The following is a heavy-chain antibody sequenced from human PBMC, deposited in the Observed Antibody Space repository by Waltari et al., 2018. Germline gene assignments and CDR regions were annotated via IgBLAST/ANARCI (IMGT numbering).Heavy chain of an antibody. V-gene: IGHV3-74*01. Sequence: EVQLVESGGGLVQPGGSLRLSCAASGFTFISSWMHWVRQAPGKGLVWVSRINSDGSSTSYADSVKGRFTISRDNAKNTLYLQMNSLRAEDTAVYYCARISWGSRVLAAPFDYWGQGTLVTVSS. CDR1: GFTFISSW. CDR3: ARISWGSRVLAAPFDY. J-gene: IGHJ4*02. CDR2: INSDGSST. D-gene: IGHD2-15*01.